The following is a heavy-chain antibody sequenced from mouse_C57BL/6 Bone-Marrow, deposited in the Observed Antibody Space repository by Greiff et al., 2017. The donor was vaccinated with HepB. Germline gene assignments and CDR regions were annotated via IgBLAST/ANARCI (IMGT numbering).Heavy chain of an antibody. CDR2: INYDGSST. Sequence: EVMLVESEGGLVQPGSSMKLSCTASGFTFSDYYMAWVRQVPEKGLEWVANINYDGSSTYYLDSLKSRFIISRDNAKNILYLQRSSLKSEDTATYYCARGELTGPFDYWGQGTTLTVSS. D-gene: IGHD4-1*01. J-gene: IGHJ2*01. CDR3: ARGELTGPFDY. CDR1: GFTFSDYY. V-gene: IGHV5-16*01.